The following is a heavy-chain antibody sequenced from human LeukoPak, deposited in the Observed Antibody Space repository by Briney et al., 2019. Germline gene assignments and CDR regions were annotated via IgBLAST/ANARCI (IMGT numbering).Heavy chain of an antibody. J-gene: IGHJ4*02. D-gene: IGHD3-10*01. CDR3: AKEGMVRGVIRGGDFDY. CDR1: GFTFSSYA. CDR2: ISGSGGST. Sequence: GGSLRLSCAASGFTFSSYAMSWVRQAPGKGLEWVSAISGSGGSTYYADSVKGRFTISRDNSKNTPYLQMSSLRAEDTAVYYCAKEGMVRGVIRGGDFDYWGQGTLVTVSS. V-gene: IGHV3-23*01.